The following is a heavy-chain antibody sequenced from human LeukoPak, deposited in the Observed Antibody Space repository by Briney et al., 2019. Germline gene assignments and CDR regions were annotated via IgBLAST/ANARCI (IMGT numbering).Heavy chain of an antibody. J-gene: IGHJ3*02. Sequence: GGSLRLSXAASGFTFSSYAMSWVRQAPGKGLEWVSAISGSGGSTYYADSVKGRFTISRDNSKNTLYLQMNSLRAEDTAVYYCAKDLSMVVQTDAFDIWGQGTMVTVSS. CDR2: ISGSGGST. CDR1: GFTFSSYA. D-gene: IGHD2-15*01. CDR3: AKDLSMVVQTDAFDI. V-gene: IGHV3-23*01.